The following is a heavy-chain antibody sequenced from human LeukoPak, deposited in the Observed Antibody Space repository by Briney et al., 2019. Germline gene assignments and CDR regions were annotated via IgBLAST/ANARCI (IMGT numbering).Heavy chain of an antibody. J-gene: IGHJ3*02. CDR2: IYYSGST. D-gene: IGHD3-22*01. CDR3: ARASNFGYYGSSSANDAFDI. Sequence: PSETLSLTCTVSGGSISSGDYYWSWIRQPPGKGLEWIGYIYYSGSTYYNPSLKSRVTISVDTSKNQFSLKLSSVTAADTAVYYCARASNFGYYGSSSANDAFDIWGQGTMVTVSS. V-gene: IGHV4-30-4*01. CDR1: GGSISSGDYY.